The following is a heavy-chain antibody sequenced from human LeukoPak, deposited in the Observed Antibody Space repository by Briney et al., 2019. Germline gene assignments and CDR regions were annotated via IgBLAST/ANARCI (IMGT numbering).Heavy chain of an antibody. CDR2: ISAYNGNT. Sequence: GASVKVSCKASGYTFTFYYIYWARQAPGQGLEWMGWISAYNGNTNYAQKLQGRVTMTTDTSTSTAYMELRSLRSDDTAVYYCARGVILVGGYNWFDPWGQGTLVTASS. V-gene: IGHV1-18*04. J-gene: IGHJ5*02. CDR3: ARGVILVGGYNWFDP. D-gene: IGHD3-10*01. CDR1: GYTFTFYY.